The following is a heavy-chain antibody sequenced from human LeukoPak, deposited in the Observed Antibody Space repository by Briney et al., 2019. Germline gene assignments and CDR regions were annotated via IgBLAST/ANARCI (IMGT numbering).Heavy chain of an antibody. V-gene: IGHV4-30-2*01. CDR1: GGSISSGGYY. D-gene: IGHD2-2*01. J-gene: IGHJ3*02. Sequence: PSQTLSLTCTVSGGSISSGGYYWSWIRQPPGKGLEWIGYIYHSGSTYYNPSLKSRVTISVDRSKNQFSLKLSSVTAADTAVYYCARDLRAHGLPAAKAAPFDIWGRGTMVNVSS. CDR2: IYHSGST. CDR3: ARDLRAHGLPAAKAAPFDI.